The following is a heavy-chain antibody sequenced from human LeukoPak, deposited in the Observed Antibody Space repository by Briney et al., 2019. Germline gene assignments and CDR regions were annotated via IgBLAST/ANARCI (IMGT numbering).Heavy chain of an antibody. CDR2: IFSRSESI. Sequence: GGSLRLSCAASGLTFGAYTINWVRQAPGKGLEWVSCIFSRSESILYADSVKGRFTISRDNAKDLLYLQMDSLRAEDTAVYYCARLTGSDAFDIWGQGTMVTVSS. CDR1: GLTFGAYT. CDR3: ARLTGSDAFDI. D-gene: IGHD7-27*01. V-gene: IGHV3-21*04. J-gene: IGHJ3*02.